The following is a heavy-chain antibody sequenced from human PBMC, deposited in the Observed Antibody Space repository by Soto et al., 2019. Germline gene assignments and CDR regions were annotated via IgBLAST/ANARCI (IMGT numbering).Heavy chain of an antibody. Sequence: EVQLVESGGGLVQPGGSLTLSCAASEFAFSSYWMTWVRQAPGNGLEWVANIRKDGSQRSYLDSVRGRFTISRDNSKNSLYLQMNSLRAEDTALYFCARDASPGSSCLYFDAFDIWGQGTMVTVSS. CDR1: EFAFSSYW. V-gene: IGHV3-7*03. D-gene: IGHD6-13*01. CDR3: ARDASPGSSCLYFDAFDI. J-gene: IGHJ3*02. CDR2: IRKDGSQR.